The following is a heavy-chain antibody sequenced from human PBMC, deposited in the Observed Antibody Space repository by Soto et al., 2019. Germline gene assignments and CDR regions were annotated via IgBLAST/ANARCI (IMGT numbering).Heavy chain of an antibody. Sequence: PGESLKISCRTSGYRFTSYWIAWVRQMPGKGLEWMGIIFPSDSDTRYSPSFQGQVTISTDRSTSTVFLQWASLKASDTAVYFCARKDKSGYFNWFDPWGQGTLVTVSS. V-gene: IGHV5-51*01. CDR3: ARKDKSGYFNWFDP. CDR1: GYRFTSYW. CDR2: IFPSDSDT. J-gene: IGHJ5*02. D-gene: IGHD3-22*01.